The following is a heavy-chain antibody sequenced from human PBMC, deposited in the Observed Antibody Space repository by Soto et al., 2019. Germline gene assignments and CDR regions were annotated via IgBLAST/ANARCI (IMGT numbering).Heavy chain of an antibody. Sequence: PGGSLRLSCAASGFTLSSYAMSWVRQAPGKGLEWVSAISGGGGSTHYVDSVKGRFTISRDSPNNTLYLQMNSLRAGDTAVYYYARRSNYQKRYYYYGMDVWGQGPTVTVSS. D-gene: IGHD3-10*01. CDR3: ARRSNYQKRYYYYGMDV. V-gene: IGHV3-23*01. CDR1: GFTLSSYA. CDR2: ISGGGGST. J-gene: IGHJ6*02.